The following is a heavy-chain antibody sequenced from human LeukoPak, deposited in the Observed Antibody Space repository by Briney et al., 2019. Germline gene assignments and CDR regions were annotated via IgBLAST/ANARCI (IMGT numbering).Heavy chain of an antibody. CDR2: INSDGSST. Sequence: PGGSLRLSCAASGLTLSSYWMHWVRQAPGKGLVWVSRINSDGSSTRYADSVKGRFTISRDNAKNTVNVQMNSLRAEDMAVYYCARGAPSSGWPDSFDYWGQGTPVTVSS. CDR3: ARGAPSSGWPDSFDY. J-gene: IGHJ4*02. D-gene: IGHD6-19*01. V-gene: IGHV3-74*01. CDR1: GLTLSSYW.